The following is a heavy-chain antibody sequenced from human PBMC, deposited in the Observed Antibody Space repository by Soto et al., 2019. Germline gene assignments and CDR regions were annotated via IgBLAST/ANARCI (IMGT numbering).Heavy chain of an antibody. V-gene: IGHV3-21*01. J-gene: IGHJ6*02. Sequence: EVQLVESGGGLVKPGGSLRLSCAASGFTFSSYRMNWVRQAPGKGLEWVSSISSSSSYIYYADSVKGRFTISRDNAKNSLYLQMSSLRAEDTGVYYCARARGYYYGMDVWGQGTTFTVSS. CDR3: ARARGYYYGMDV. CDR2: ISSSSSYI. D-gene: IGHD2-15*01. CDR1: GFTFSSYR.